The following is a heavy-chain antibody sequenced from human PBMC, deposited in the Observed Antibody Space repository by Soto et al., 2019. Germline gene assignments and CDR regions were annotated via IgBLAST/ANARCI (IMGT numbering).Heavy chain of an antibody. D-gene: IGHD6-19*01. Sequence: QVQLVQSGAEVKKPGSSVKVSCTASGGTFSDYAFSWVRQAPGQGLEWLGGIMPIFGAPDYAQKFQGRVTITAXEXTXTXNVEMRSLRSEDTAVYYWASWLKEAGIGNYYYGMDVWGQGTTVTVSS. J-gene: IGHJ6*02. CDR1: GGTFSDYA. CDR3: ASWLKEAGIGNYYYGMDV. V-gene: IGHV1-69*12. CDR2: IMPIFGAP.